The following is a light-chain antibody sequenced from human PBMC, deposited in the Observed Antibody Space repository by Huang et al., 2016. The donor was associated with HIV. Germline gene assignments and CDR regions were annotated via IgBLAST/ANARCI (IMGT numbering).Light chain of an antibody. Sequence: DIQMTQSPSSLSASVGDRVTITCRASQTINTYLNWYQQKPGKASKLLIYAASSLHSGVPSRFSGSESGTDFTLTISGLQREDFATYFCQQTYSTPRTFGQGTRVEIK. J-gene: IGKJ1*01. CDR2: AAS. CDR3: QQTYSTPRT. V-gene: IGKV1-39*01. CDR1: QTINTY.